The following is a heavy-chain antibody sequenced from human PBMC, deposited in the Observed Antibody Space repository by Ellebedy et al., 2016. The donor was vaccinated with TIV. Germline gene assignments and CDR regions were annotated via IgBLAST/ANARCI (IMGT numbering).Heavy chain of an antibody. Sequence: GESLKISXAASGFTFSASTIHWVRQAPGKGLEWVGRISSKANRYATEYSASVKGRFTISRDDSQSTLYLQMDSLTAEDTATYYCARKTAQHFDLWGQGTLVTVSS. V-gene: IGHV3-73*01. CDR3: ARKTAQHFDL. J-gene: IGHJ4*02. CDR1: GFTFSAST. CDR2: ISSKANRYAT.